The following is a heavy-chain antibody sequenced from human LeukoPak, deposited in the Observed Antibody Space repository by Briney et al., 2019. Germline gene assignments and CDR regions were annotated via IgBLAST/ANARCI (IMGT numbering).Heavy chain of an antibody. D-gene: IGHD3-3*01. CDR3: ARAHRYYDFWSGYPDY. J-gene: IGHJ4*02. CDR2: IIPIFGTA. V-gene: IGHV1-69*05. CDR1: GGTFSSYA. Sequence: SVKVSCKASGGTFSSYAISWVRQAPGQGLEWMGGIIPIFGTANYAQKFQGRVTITTDESTSTAYMELSSLRSEDTAVYYCARAHRYYDFWSGYPDYWRQGTLVTVSS.